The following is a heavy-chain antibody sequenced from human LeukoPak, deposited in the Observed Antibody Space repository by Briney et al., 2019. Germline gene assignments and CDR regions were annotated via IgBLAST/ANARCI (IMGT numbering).Heavy chain of an antibody. V-gene: IGHV1-2*02. CDR2: INPNSGGT. CDR3: ARGETEETGTRPDAFDI. Sequence: ASLKVSCKASGYTFTGYYMHWFRQAPGQGLEWMGWINPNSGGTKYSQKFQGRVTMTRDTSISTAYMELTRLRSDDTAVYYCARGETEETGTRPDAFDIWGQGTMVTVSS. CDR1: GYTFTGYY. D-gene: IGHD6-13*01. J-gene: IGHJ3*02.